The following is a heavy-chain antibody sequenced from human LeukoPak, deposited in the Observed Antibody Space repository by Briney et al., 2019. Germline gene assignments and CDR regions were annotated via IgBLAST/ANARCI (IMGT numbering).Heavy chain of an antibody. Sequence: GESLKISCQGSGYTFTSYWSAWVRQMPGKGLECMGIIYPDDSDTTYSPSFQGQVTISADKSISTTYLQWNSLKASDTAMYYCARRAYYFYGMDVWGQGTTVTVSS. J-gene: IGHJ6*02. CDR3: ARRAYYFYGMDV. CDR2: IYPDDSDT. V-gene: IGHV5-51*01. CDR1: GYTFTSYW.